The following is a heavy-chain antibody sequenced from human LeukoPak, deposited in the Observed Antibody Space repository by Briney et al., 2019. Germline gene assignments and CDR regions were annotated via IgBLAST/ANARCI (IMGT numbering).Heavy chain of an antibody. D-gene: IGHD2-15*01. CDR2: VYYSGST. Sequence: SETLSLTCTVSGGSISSYYWSWIRQPPGKGLEWIGYVYYSGSTNYNPSLKSRFTISVDTSKNQFSLQLSSVTAADTAVYYCARVVVAVKFDYWGQGTLVTVSS. V-gene: IGHV4-59*01. CDR3: ARVVVAVKFDY. J-gene: IGHJ4*02. CDR1: GGSISSYY.